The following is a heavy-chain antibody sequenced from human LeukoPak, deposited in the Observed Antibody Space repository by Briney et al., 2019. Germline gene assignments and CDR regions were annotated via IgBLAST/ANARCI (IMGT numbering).Heavy chain of an antibody. CDR3: AFGXXQQWLLADY. V-gene: IGHV3-23*01. D-gene: IGHD6-19*01. Sequence: PGGSPRLSCAVSGVSFSSYAVGWVRQTPGKGLQLVSTITGSGDSTFYADSVNGRFTVSRDNSKNTLYLQMSSLRADDTALYYCAFGXXQQWLLADYWGQGTLVTVSS. CDR2: ITGSGDST. CDR1: GVSFSSYA. J-gene: IGHJ4*02.